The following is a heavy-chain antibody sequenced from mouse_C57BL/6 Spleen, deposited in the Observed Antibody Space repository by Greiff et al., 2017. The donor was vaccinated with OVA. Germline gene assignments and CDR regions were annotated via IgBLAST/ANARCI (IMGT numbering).Heavy chain of an antibody. V-gene: IGHV1-69*01. CDR1: GYTFTSYW. CDR2: LDPSDSYT. D-gene: IGHD2-4*01. CDR3: ARKGDYDYFDY. J-gene: IGHJ2*01. Sequence: QVQLQQPGAELVMPGASVKLSCKASGYTFTSYWMHWVKQRPGQGLEWIGELDPSDSYTNYNQKFKGQSTLTVDKSSSTAYMQLSSLTSEDAAVYYWARKGDYDYFDYWGQGTTLTVSS.